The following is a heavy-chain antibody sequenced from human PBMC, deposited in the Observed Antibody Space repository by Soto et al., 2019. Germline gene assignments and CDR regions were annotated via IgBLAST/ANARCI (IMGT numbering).Heavy chain of an antibody. CDR3: ARDYSGSYPFYYYYYGMDV. J-gene: IGHJ6*02. V-gene: IGHV3-33*01. CDR1: GFTFSSYG. D-gene: IGHD1-26*01. CDR2: IWYDGSNK. Sequence: PGGSLRLSCAASGFTFSSYGMHWVRQAPGKGLEWVAVIWYDGSNKYYADSVKGRFTISRDNSKNTLYLQMNSLRAEDTAVYYCARDYSGSYPFYYYYYGMDVWGQGTTVTVSS.